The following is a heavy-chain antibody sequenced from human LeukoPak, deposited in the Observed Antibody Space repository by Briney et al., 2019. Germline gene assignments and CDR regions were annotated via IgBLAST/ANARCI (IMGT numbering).Heavy chain of an antibody. Sequence: GGSLRLSCAASGFTFSSCSMNWVRQAPGKGLEWVSSISSSSSYIYYADSVKSRFTISRDNAKNSLYLQMNSLRAEDTAVYYCAKGVSSDGSGYYFDYWGQGTLVTVSS. J-gene: IGHJ4*02. V-gene: IGHV3-21*04. CDR3: AKGVSSDGSGYYFDY. D-gene: IGHD3-10*01. CDR1: GFTFSSCS. CDR2: ISSSSSYI.